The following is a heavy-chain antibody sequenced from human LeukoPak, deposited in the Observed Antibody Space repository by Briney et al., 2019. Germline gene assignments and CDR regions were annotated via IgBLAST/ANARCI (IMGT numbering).Heavy chain of an antibody. CDR1: GFTFSSYS. CDR3: ARKTYYYDSGSYSKSYYFDY. CDR2: ISSSSTDT. V-gene: IGHV3-21*05. Sequence: PGGSLRLSCAASGFTFSSYSMSWIRQAPGKGLEWLSDISSSSTDTNYADSVKGRFTISRDNAKNSLFLQLNSLRAEDTAVYYCARKTYYYDSGSYSKSYYFDYWGQGTLVTVSS. J-gene: IGHJ4*02. D-gene: IGHD3-10*01.